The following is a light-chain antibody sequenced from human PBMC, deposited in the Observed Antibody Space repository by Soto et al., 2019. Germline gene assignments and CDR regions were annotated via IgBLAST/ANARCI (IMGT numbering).Light chain of an antibody. V-gene: IGKV3-20*01. Sequence: IVLTQSPGTLSLSPGERATLSCRASQSVSSSYLAWYQQKPGQAPRLHIYGASSRATGIPDRFSGSGSGTDFTLTISRLEPEDFAVYYFQQYGSSSTFGQGTRLEIK. CDR3: QQYGSSST. J-gene: IGKJ5*01. CDR2: GAS. CDR1: QSVSSSY.